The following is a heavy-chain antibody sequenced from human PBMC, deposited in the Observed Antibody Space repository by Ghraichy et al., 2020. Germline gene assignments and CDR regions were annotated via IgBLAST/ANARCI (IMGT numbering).Heavy chain of an antibody. V-gene: IGHV4-39*01. D-gene: IGHD3-9*01. J-gene: IGHJ5*02. CDR2: IYYSGST. Sequence: SETLSLTCTVSGGSISSSSYYWGWIRQPPGKGLEWIGSIYYSGSTYYNPSLKSRVTISVDTSKNQFSLKLSSVTAADTAVYYCARPRINHYDILTGYYGSWFDPWGQGTLVTVSS. CDR1: GGSISSSSYY. CDR3: ARPRINHYDILTGYYGSWFDP.